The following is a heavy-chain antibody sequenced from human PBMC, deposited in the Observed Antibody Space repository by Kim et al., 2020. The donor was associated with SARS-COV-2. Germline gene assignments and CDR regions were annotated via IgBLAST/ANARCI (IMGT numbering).Heavy chain of an antibody. CDR2: EDGET. Sequence: EDGETISAQKFQGRVTMTEDTSTDTAYMELSSLRSEDTAVYYCATGSLGAWGQGTLVTVSS. V-gene: IGHV1-24*01. CDR3: ATGSLGA. J-gene: IGHJ5*02.